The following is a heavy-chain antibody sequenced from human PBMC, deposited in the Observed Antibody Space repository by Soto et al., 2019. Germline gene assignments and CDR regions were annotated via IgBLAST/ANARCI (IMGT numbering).Heavy chain of an antibody. Sequence: SQTLSLTCVISGDSVTGNTAGWNWIRQSPSRGLEWLGRTYYRSKWYYDYAGSVKGRMSINPDTSRSQFSLQLNSVSPEDTAVYFCASGLLVLGAYYVDDCRQVTTVAVS. CDR2: TYYRSKWYY. D-gene: IGHD3-10*01. CDR1: GDSVTGNTAG. V-gene: IGHV6-1*01. J-gene: IGHJ6*01. CDR3: ASGLLVLGAYYVDD.